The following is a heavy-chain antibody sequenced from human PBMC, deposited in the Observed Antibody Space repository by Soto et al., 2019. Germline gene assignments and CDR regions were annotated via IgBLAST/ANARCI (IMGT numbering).Heavy chain of an antibody. CDR1: CGSISSGGYS. D-gene: IGHD6-19*01. J-gene: IGHJ3*02. CDR3: ARGGSGAFDI. V-gene: IGHV4-30-2*01. Sequence: SETLSLTCAVSCGSISSGGYSWSWIRQPPGKGLEWIGYIYHSGSTYYNPSLKSRVTISVDRSKNQFSLKLSSVTAADTAVYYCARGGSGAFDIWGQGTMVTVSS. CDR2: IYHSGST.